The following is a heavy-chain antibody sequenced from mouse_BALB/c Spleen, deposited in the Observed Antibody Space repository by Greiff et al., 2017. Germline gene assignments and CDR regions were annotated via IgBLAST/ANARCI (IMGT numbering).Heavy chain of an antibody. D-gene: IGHD2-1*01. CDR3: ARNYGNYYYAMDY. CDR2: IYPGSGNT. V-gene: IGHV1-77*01. CDR1: GYTFTDYY. J-gene: IGHJ4*01. Sequence: VKLVESGAELARPGASVKLSCKASGYTFTDYYINWVKQRTGQGLEWIGEIYPGSGNTYYNEKFKGKATLTADKSSSTAYMQLSSLTSEDSAVYFCARNYGNYYYAMDYWGQGTSVTVSS.